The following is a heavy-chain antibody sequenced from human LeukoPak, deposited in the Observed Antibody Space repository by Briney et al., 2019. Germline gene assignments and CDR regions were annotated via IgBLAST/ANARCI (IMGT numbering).Heavy chain of an antibody. Sequence: ASVKVSCKASGYTFTSYYMHWVRQAPGQGLEWMGWINPNSGGTNYAQKFQGRVTMTRDTSISTAYMELSRLRSDDTAVYYCARARDNYDISSFSALDYWGQGTLVTVSS. CDR1: GYTFTSYY. J-gene: IGHJ4*02. CDR3: ARARDNYDISSFSALDY. CDR2: INPNSGGT. V-gene: IGHV1-2*02. D-gene: IGHD3-22*01.